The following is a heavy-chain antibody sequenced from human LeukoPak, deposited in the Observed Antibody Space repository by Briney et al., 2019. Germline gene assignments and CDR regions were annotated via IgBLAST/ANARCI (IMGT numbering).Heavy chain of an antibody. J-gene: IGHJ1*01. CDR3: ATPAAGPGAEYSQY. CDR2: ISWNSGSI. Sequence: PGRSLRLSCAASGFTFDDYAMHWVRQAPGKGLEWVSGISWNSGSIGYADSVKGRFTISRDNAKNSLDLQMNSLKAEDTAVYYCATPAAGPGAEYSQYWGQGTLVIVSS. D-gene: IGHD6-13*01. V-gene: IGHV3-9*01. CDR1: GFTFDDYA.